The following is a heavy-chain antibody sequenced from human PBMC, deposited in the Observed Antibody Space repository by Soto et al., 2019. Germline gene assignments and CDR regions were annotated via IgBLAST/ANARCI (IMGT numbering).Heavy chain of an antibody. Sequence: PGGSLRLSCAASGFTFSSYSMNWVRQAPGKGLEWVSSISSSSSYIYYADSVKGRFTISRDNAKNSLYLQMNSLRAEDTAVYYCARDPTGGAAAEFDYWGQGTLVTVSS. CDR2: ISSSSSYI. V-gene: IGHV3-21*01. CDR1: GFTFSSYS. J-gene: IGHJ4*02. D-gene: IGHD6-13*01. CDR3: ARDPTGGAAAEFDY.